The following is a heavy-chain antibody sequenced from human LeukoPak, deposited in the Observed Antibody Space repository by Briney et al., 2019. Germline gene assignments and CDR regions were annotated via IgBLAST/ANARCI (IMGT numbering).Heavy chain of an antibody. J-gene: IGHJ1*01. V-gene: IGHV1-69*04. CDR1: GGTLSSYA. CDR2: IIPLLGVA. D-gene: IGHD3-22*01. CDR3: VREGHYSSDHGQDLYFQH. Sequence: GASVKVSCKASGGTLSSYAMSWVRQAPGQGLEWLGRIIPLLGVANYAPKFQGRVTITADESTSTAYIELISLKSEDTAIYYFVREGHYSSDHGQDLYFQHWGQGTLVTVSS.